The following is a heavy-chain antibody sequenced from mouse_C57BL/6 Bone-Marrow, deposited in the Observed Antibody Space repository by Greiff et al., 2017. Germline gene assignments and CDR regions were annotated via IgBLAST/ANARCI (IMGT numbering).Heavy chain of an antibody. V-gene: IGHV2-2*01. CDR3: ARRRSYGSLAY. CDR1: GFSLTSYG. CDR2: IWRGGST. Sequence: QVQLQQSGPGLVQPSQSLSITCTASGFSLTSYGVHWVRQSPGKGLEWLGVIWRGGSTDYNAAFIPSLSISKDNSKSQVFFKMNSLQADDTAIYSCARRRSYGSLAYWGQGTLVTVSA. D-gene: IGHD2-2*01. J-gene: IGHJ3*01.